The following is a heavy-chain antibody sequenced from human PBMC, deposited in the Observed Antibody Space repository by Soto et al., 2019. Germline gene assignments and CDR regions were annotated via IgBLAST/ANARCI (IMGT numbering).Heavy chain of an antibody. Sequence: QMQVVQSGPEVKKPETSVKVPCKTSGFTFSNSAVQWVRQARGQRLEWIGWIIIASGQTNYAQNLQERITITRDMSTSTAYMELSSLRSEDTAVYYCARRVVVTSVRDIAYYYYGLDVWGQGTTVTVSS. CDR1: GFTFSNSA. CDR2: IIIASGQT. J-gene: IGHJ6*02. CDR3: ARRVVVTSVRDIAYYYYGLDV. D-gene: IGHD2-21*02. V-gene: IGHV1-58*01.